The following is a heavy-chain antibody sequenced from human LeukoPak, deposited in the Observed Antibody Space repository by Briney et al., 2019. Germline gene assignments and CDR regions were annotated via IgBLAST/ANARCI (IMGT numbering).Heavy chain of an antibody. Sequence: PSETLSLTCAVSGGSISSGGYSWSWIRQPPGQGLEWIGYIYHSGSTYYNPSLKSRVTISVDRSKNQFSLKLSSVTAADMAVYYCARGPAPYYFDYWGQGTLVTVSS. V-gene: IGHV4-30-2*01. CDR3: ARGPAPYYFDY. J-gene: IGHJ4*02. CDR2: IYHSGST. D-gene: IGHD2-2*01. CDR1: GGSISSGGYS.